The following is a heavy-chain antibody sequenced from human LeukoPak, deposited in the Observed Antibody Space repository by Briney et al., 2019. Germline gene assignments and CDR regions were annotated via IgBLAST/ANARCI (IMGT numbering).Heavy chain of an antibody. CDR1: GYTFTGYY. Sequence: ASVKVSCKASGYTFTGYYMHWVRQAPGQGLEWMGWINPNSGGANYAQKFQGRVTMTRDTSISTAYMELSRLRSDDTAVYYCARPLGSQGSYPLYNYWGQGTLVTVSP. CDR2: INPNSGGA. V-gene: IGHV1-2*02. D-gene: IGHD3-16*01. J-gene: IGHJ4*02. CDR3: ARPLGSQGSYPLYNY.